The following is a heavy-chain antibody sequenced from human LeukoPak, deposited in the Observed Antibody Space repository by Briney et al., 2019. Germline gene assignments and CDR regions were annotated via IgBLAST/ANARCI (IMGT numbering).Heavy chain of an antibody. Sequence: GASVKVSCKASGYTFTDYAMNWVRQAPGQGLEWMGWIHPNTGNPTYAQGFTGRFVFSLDTSVGTTYLQISSLKAEDTAVHYCARAYQSLGGLSLPDHWGQGTLVTVSS. J-gene: IGHJ5*02. V-gene: IGHV7-4-1*02. D-gene: IGHD3-16*02. CDR3: ARAYQSLGGLSLPDH. CDR1: GYTFTDYA. CDR2: IHPNTGNP.